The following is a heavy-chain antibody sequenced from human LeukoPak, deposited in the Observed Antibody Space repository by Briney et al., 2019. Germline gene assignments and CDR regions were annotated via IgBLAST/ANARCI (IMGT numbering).Heavy chain of an antibody. V-gene: IGHV3-74*01. CDR1: GFTFSSYW. CDR3: ARDTDRYYFDY. J-gene: IGHJ4*02. CDR2: ISSDGSST. Sequence: PGGSLRLSCAASGFTFSSYWMHWVRQAPGKGLVWVSRISSDGSSTSYADSVKGRFTISRDNAKNTLYLQMNSLRAEDTAVYYCARDTDRYYFDYWGQGTLVTVSS.